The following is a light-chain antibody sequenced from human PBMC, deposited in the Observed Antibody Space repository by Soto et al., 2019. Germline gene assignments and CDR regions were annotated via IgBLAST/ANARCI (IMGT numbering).Light chain of an antibody. CDR1: RSLLYSNGYNY. J-gene: IGKJ1*01. V-gene: IGKV2-28*01. Sequence: EIVMTQSPLSLPVTPGEPASISCRSSRSLLYSNGYNYLDWYVQKPGQSPQLLIDLTSNRATGVPDWFSGSGSGTDFTLTINRVEADDVGVYYCMQALKGPPTFSQGTKVEIK. CDR3: MQALKGPPT. CDR2: LTS.